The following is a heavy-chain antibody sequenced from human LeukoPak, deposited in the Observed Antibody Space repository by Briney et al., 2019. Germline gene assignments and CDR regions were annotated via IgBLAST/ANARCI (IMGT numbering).Heavy chain of an antibody. CDR3: ARFVGGVLTSWFDP. D-gene: IGHD3-9*01. J-gene: IGHJ5*02. Sequence: GGSLKISCKGSGYHFTSYWIGWGRPVPGKGLGWVGIIYPGDSDTRYSPSFQGQVTISADKSISTAYLQWSSLKASDTAMYYCARFVGGVLTSWFDPWGQGTLVTVSS. V-gene: IGHV5-51*01. CDR2: IYPGDSDT. CDR1: GYHFTSYW.